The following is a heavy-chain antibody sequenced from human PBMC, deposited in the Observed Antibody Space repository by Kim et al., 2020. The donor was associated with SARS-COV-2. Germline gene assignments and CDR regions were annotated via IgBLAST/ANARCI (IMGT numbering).Heavy chain of an antibody. V-gene: IGHV3-30-3*01. CDR2: ISYDGSNK. CDR3: ARDQNDAPLRWGAFDI. Sequence: GGSLRLSCAASGFTFSSYAMHWVRQAPGKGLEWVADISYDGSNKYYADSVKGRFTISRDNSKNTLYLQMNSLRAEDTAVYYCARDQNDAPLRWGAFDIWGPGTTVTVSS. J-gene: IGHJ3*02. CDR1: GFTFSSYA. D-gene: IGHD3-16*01.